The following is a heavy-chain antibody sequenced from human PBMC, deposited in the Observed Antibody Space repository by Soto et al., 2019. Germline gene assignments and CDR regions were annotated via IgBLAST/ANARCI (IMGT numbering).Heavy chain of an antibody. Sequence: QVQLQESGPGLVKPSQTLSLTCTVSGGSISSGGYYWSWIRQHPGKGLEWIGYIYYSGSTYYNPSLKSRVTISVDTSKNQSTLKLSSVTAADTAVYYCAREGGIVGATAADYWGQGTLVTVSS. J-gene: IGHJ4*02. CDR3: AREGGIVGATAADY. CDR1: GGSISSGGYY. CDR2: IYYSGST. V-gene: IGHV4-31*03. D-gene: IGHD1-26*01.